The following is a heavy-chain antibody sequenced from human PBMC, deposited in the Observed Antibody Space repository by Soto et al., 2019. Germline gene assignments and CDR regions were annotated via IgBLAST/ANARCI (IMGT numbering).Heavy chain of an antibody. Sequence: SETLSLTCTVSGGSISSYYWSWIRQPPGKGLEWIGYIYYSGSTNYNPSLKSRVTISVDTSKNQFSLKLSSVTAADTAVYYCAREDHSSSWYQRAFDIWGQGTMVTVSS. CDR2: IYYSGST. J-gene: IGHJ3*02. V-gene: IGHV4-59*01. CDR3: AREDHSSSWYQRAFDI. D-gene: IGHD6-13*01. CDR1: GGSISSYY.